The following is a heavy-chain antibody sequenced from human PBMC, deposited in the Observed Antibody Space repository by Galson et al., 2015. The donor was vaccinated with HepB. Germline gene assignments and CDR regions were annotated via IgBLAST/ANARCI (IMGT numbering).Heavy chain of an antibody. CDR2: IIPILGIA. J-gene: IGHJ5*02. CDR1: GGTFSSYT. CDR3: ARDRPSYDILTGYTYDWFDP. Sequence: SVKVSCKASGGTFSSYTISWVRQAPGQGLEWMGRIIPILGIANYAQKFQGRVTITADKSTSTAYMELSSLRSEDTAVYYCARDRPSYDILTGYTYDWFDPWGQGTLVTVSS. D-gene: IGHD3-9*01. V-gene: IGHV1-69*04.